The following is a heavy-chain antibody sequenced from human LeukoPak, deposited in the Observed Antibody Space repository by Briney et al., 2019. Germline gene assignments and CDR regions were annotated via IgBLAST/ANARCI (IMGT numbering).Heavy chain of an antibody. J-gene: IGHJ3*01. CDR1: GASVRTYY. CDR3: ARDGDSGDFVGAFDV. D-gene: IGHD4-17*01. V-gene: IGHV4-59*02. Sequence: SETLSLTCSVSGASVRTYYWGWVRQTPGKGLGFIGYISDTGSTNYYPSLKSRVTISVDTSKSLFSLRLTSATAADTAVYYCARDGDSGDFVGAFDVWGQGTLVTVSS. CDR2: ISDTGST.